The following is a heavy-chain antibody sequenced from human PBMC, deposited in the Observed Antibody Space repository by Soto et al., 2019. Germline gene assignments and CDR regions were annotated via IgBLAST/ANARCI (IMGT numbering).Heavy chain of an antibody. CDR1: GGSFSGYY. D-gene: IGHD1-26*01. Sequence: SETLSLTCAVYGGSFSGYYWSWIRQPPGKGLEWIGEINHSGSTNYNPSLKSRVTISVDTSKNQFSLKLSSVTAADTAVYYCARAHSGSYYFVYWGQGXLVTVYS. CDR3: ARAHSGSYYFVY. V-gene: IGHV4-34*01. J-gene: IGHJ4*02. CDR2: INHSGST.